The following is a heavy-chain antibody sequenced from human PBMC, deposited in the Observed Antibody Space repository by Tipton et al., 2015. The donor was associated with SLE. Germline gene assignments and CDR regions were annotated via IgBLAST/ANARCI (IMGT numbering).Heavy chain of an antibody. CDR1: GYTFTDYH. J-gene: IGHJ6*02. D-gene: IGHD1-26*01. Sequence: QVQLVQSGAEVKKPGASVKVSCKASGYTFTDYHIHWMRQAPGQGLEWMGRINPNSGGTNYAQKFPARVTLTRDTSISTAYMELNRLRSGDTAIYYCARGRRGAYQFHGLDVWGQGTTVTVSS. V-gene: IGHV1-2*06. CDR3: ARGRRGAYQFHGLDV. CDR2: INPNSGGT.